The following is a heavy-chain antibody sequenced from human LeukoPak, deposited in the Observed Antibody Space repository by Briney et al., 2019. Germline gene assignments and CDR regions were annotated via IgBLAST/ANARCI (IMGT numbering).Heavy chain of an antibody. CDR3: ARVDDDSSYAFDI. CDR2: IIPVLGKA. CDR1: GGTFGINA. V-gene: IGHV1-69*04. Sequence: ASVKVSCKASGGTFGINAITWVRQAPGQGPEWMGSIIPVLGKATYAQKFQGRVTITADKSTSVAFMEVTRLTSEDTAVYYCARVDDDSSYAFDIWGQGTLVTVSS. D-gene: IGHD3-10*01. J-gene: IGHJ3*02.